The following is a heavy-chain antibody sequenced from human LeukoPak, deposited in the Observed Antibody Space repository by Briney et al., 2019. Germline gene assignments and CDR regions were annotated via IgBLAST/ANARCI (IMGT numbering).Heavy chain of an antibody. V-gene: IGHV3-30*02. CDR3: ATRRYSSSWYGFDY. CDR2: IRYDGSNK. D-gene: IGHD6-13*01. J-gene: IGHJ4*02. CDR1: GFTFSSYG. Sequence: GGSLRLSCAASGFTFSSYGMHWVRQAPGKGLEWVAFIRYDGSNKYCADPVKGRFTISRDNSKNTLYLQMNSLRAEDTAVYYCATRRYSSSWYGFDYWGQGTLVTVSS.